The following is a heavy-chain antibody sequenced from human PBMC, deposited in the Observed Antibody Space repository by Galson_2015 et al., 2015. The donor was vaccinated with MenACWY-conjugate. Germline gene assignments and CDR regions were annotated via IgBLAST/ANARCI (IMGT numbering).Heavy chain of an antibody. CDR1: GFTFRQYA. V-gene: IGHV3-23*01. J-gene: IGHJ6*03. Sequence: SLRLSCAVSGFTFRQYAMSWVRQAPGTGLEWVAIISDSGAATHYIDSVKGRFTISRDNSKNTLYLQMSRLRAEDTALYYCAKDVYTAVSGKATTFPVSS. CDR2: ISDSGAAT. CDR3: AKDVYTAV.